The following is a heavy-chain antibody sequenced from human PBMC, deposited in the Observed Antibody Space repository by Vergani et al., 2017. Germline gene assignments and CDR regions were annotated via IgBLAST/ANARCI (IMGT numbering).Heavy chain of an antibody. J-gene: IGHJ5*02. CDR3: AHXLVRRGPYSSGSECFDP. CDR2: IYWDDDK. Sequence: QITLKESGPTLVKPTQTLTLTCTFSGFSLSTSGVGVGWIRQPPGKALEWLALIYWDDDKRYSPSLKSRLTITKDTSKNKVVLTMTNMDPVDTATYYCAHXLVRRGPYSSGSECFDPWGQGTLVTVSS. CDR1: GFSLSTSGVG. V-gene: IGHV2-5*02. D-gene: IGHD6-19*01.